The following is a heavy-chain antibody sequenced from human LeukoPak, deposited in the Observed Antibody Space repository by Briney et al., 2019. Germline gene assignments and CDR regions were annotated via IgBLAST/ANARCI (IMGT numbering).Heavy chain of an antibody. CDR2: ISGSGGGT. J-gene: IGHJ4*02. Sequence: GGSLRLSCAASGFTFSSYAMSWVRQAPEKGLEWVSTISGSGGGTYYADSVKGRFTISRDDSKNTLYLQMNSLRAEDTAVYYCAKDHYYNNSGYYYVGPFGYWGQGTLVTVSS. V-gene: IGHV3-23*01. CDR3: AKDHYYNNSGYYYVGPFGY. CDR1: GFTFSSYA. D-gene: IGHD3-22*01.